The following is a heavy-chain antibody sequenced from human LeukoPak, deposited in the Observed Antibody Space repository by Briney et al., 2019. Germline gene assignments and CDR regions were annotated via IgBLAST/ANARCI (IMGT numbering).Heavy chain of an antibody. Sequence: GGSLRLSCAASGFTFSSYSMNWVRQAPGKGLEWVSSISSSSSYIYYADSVKGRFTISRDNAKNSLYLQMNSLRAEDTAVYYCARDGGTYYDILTGYSPHYYYYGMDVWGQGTTVTVSS. CDR3: ARDGGTYYDILTGYSPHYYYYGMDV. J-gene: IGHJ6*02. CDR1: GFTFSSYS. CDR2: ISSSSSYI. D-gene: IGHD3-9*01. V-gene: IGHV3-21*01.